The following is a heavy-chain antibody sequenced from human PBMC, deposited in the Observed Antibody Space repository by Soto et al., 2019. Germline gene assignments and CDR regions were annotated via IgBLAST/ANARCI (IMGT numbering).Heavy chain of an antibody. D-gene: IGHD3-22*01. J-gene: IGHJ4*02. CDR3: ARHGRYYDIGDLTDY. V-gene: IGHV4-39*01. CDR2: IYYGGST. CDR1: GGSISSSKYY. Sequence: PSETLSLTCTVSGGSISSSKYYWGWIRQAPGKGLEWIGSIYYGGSTYYNPSLKSRVTISVDTSKNQFSLKLSSMTAADTAVYYCARHGRYYDIGDLTDYWGQGSMVTVSS.